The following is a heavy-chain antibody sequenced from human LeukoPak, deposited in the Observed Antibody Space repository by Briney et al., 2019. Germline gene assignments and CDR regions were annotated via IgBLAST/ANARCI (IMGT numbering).Heavy chain of an antibody. Sequence: GGSLRLSCAASGFTFSSYSMNQVRQAPGKGLEWVSSISSSSSYIYYADSVKGRFTISRDNAKNSLYLQMNSLRAEDTAVYYCACWGYSGYDYDYWGQGTLVTVSS. CDR3: ACWGYSGYDYDY. J-gene: IGHJ4*02. CDR2: ISSSSSYI. V-gene: IGHV3-21*01. CDR1: GFTFSSYS. D-gene: IGHD5-12*01.